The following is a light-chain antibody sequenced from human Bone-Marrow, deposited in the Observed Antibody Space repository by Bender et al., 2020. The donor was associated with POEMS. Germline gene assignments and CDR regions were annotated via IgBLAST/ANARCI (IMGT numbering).Light chain of an antibody. CDR1: NGVLGTYGL. Sequence: QSALTRPASVSGSPGQSITISCSGTNGVLGTYGLVSWYQQHPGRVPRLVIYDVTNRPSGISARFSGSKSGNTASLTISRLQADDEADYYCFAFTASDTHVFGTGTRVTVL. J-gene: IGLJ1*01. CDR3: FAFTASDTHV. CDR2: DVT. V-gene: IGLV2-14*02.